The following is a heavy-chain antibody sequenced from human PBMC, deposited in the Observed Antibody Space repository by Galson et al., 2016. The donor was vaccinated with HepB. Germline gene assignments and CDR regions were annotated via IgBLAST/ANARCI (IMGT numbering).Heavy chain of an antibody. CDR2: IQNPGST. D-gene: IGHD3-16*01. J-gene: IGHJ6*02. CDR1: SGSVSSGGYY. CDR3: ARDGGFYNGMDV. V-gene: IGHV4-61*08. Sequence: ETLSLTCTVSSGSVSSGGYYWSWVRQSPGKGLEWIGYIQNPGSTNYNPSLKGRVTISIDRSKNQFFLELTSVTAADTAVYYCARDGGFYNGMDVWGQGTTVTVSS.